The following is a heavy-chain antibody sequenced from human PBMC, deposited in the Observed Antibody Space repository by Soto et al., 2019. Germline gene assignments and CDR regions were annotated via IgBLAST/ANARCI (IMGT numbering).Heavy chain of an antibody. CDR2: IYYSGST. V-gene: IGHV4-59*01. D-gene: IGHD3-10*01. CDR3: ARLPVRGVVRRGSDS. CDR1: GASISSYY. J-gene: IGHJ4*02. Sequence: PSETLSLTCSVSGASISSYYWSWIRQPPGKGLEWLAYIYYSGSTSYNPSLKSRVSISLDTSMNQFSLKLSSVTAADTAVYYCARLPVRGVVRRGSDSWGQGALVTVSS.